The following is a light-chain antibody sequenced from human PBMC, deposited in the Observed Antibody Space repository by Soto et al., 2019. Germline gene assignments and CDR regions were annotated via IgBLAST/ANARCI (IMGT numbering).Light chain of an antibody. CDR1: QSFRGL. CDR3: QQRHMWPIT. CDR2: DAY. V-gene: IGKV3-11*01. Sequence: VLTQSPATLSLSPGARATLSCRASQSFRGLLAWYQQKPGQAPRLLIYDAYNRATGIPPRFSGSGSGTDLTITISSLEPEDSEVYYGQQRHMWPITFGQGTRLEIK. J-gene: IGKJ5*01.